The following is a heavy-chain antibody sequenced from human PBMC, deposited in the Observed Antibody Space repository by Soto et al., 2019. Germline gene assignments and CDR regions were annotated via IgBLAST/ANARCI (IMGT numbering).Heavy chain of an antibody. CDR3: ARQAKVTIFGVVIADWLDP. CDR2: IYYSGST. V-gene: IGHV4-39*01. CDR1: GGSISSSSYY. J-gene: IGHJ5*02. D-gene: IGHD3-3*01. Sequence: SETLSLTCTVSGGSISSSSYYWGWIRQPPGKGLEWIGSIYYSGSTYYNPSLKSRVTISVDTSKNQFSLKLSSVTAADTAVYYCARQAKVTIFGVVIADWLDPWGQGTLVTVSS.